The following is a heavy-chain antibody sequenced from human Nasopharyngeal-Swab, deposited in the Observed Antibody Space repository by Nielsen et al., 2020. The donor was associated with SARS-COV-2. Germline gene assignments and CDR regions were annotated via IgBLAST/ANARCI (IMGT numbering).Heavy chain of an antibody. J-gene: IGHJ3*02. CDR3: ARQKIRKHIVVVTAIWDAFDI. D-gene: IGHD2-21*02. CDR1: GYSFTSYW. V-gene: IGHV5-51*01. Sequence: GGSLRLSCKGSGYSFTSYWIGWVRQVPGKGLEWMGIIYPGDSDTRYSPSFQGQVTISADKSISTAYLQWSSLKASDTAMYYCARQKIRKHIVVVTAIWDAFDIWGQGTMVTVSS. CDR2: IYPGDSDT.